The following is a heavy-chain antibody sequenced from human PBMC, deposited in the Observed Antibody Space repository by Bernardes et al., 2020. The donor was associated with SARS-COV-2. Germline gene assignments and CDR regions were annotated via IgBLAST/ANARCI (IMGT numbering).Heavy chain of an antibody. CDR3: ASTPVTMILVVITYYYFDL. Sequence: SETLSLTCTVSGDSVSSSSYFWGWIRQPPGNGLEWIGSIYSGGITYYNPSLKSRATISVDTSKNQFSLQLTSVTAADTAMYYCASTPVTMILVVITYYYFDLWGRGTLVTVSS. D-gene: IGHD3-22*01. CDR2: IYSGGIT. V-gene: IGHV4-39*01. J-gene: IGHJ2*01. CDR1: GDSVSSSSYF.